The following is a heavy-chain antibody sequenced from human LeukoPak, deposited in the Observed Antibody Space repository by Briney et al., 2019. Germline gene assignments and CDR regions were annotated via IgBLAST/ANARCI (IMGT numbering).Heavy chain of an antibody. J-gene: IGHJ4*02. CDR3: ARGFRRIQLWLTFSGYFDY. Sequence: PSETLSLTCTVSGGSISSYYWSWIRQPPGKGLEWIGYIYYSGSTNYNPSLKSRVTISVDTSKNQFSLKLSSVTAADTAVYYCARGFRRIQLWLTFSGYFDYWGQGTLVTVSS. CDR2: IYYSGST. D-gene: IGHD5-18*01. CDR1: GGSISSYY. V-gene: IGHV4-59*12.